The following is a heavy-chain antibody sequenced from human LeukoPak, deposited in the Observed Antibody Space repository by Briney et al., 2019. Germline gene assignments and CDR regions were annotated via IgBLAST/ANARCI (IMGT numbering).Heavy chain of an antibody. D-gene: IGHD6-13*01. J-gene: IGHJ3*02. CDR2: IKQDGSEK. CDR3: ARWGTYSSSWLGAFDI. Sequence: QPGGSLRLSCAASGFTFSSYWMSWVRQAPGKGLEWVANIKQDGSEKYYVDSVKGRFTISRDNAKNSLYLQMNSLRADDTAVYYCARWGTYSSSWLGAFDIWGQGTMVTVSS. V-gene: IGHV3-7*05. CDR1: GFTFSSYW.